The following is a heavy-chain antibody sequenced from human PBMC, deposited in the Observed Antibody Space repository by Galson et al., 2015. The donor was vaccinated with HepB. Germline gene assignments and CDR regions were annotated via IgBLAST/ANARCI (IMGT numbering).Heavy chain of an antibody. V-gene: IGHV1-3*01. J-gene: IGHJ6*02. CDR2: INAGNGNT. CDR3: ARYSSGWCYYYYGMDV. CDR1: GYTFTSYA. D-gene: IGHD6-19*01. Sequence: SVKVSCKASGYTFTSYAMHWVRQAPGQRLEWMGWINAGNGNTKYSQKFQGRVTITRDTSASTAYMELSSLRSEDTAVYYCARYSSGWCYYYYGMDVWGQGTTVTVSS.